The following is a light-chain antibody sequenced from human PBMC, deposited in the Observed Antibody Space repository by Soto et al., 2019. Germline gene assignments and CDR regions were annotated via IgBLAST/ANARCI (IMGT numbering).Light chain of an antibody. Sequence: EIVLTQSPGTLSLSPGESATLSCRASQSVSSSFLAWYQQQPGHAPRLLIYDASSRAPGTPDRFSGSGSGTDFSLTISRLEPDDFAVYYCQQYDSSYITFGQGTRVEIK. CDR2: DAS. V-gene: IGKV3-20*01. CDR1: QSVSSSF. J-gene: IGKJ5*01. CDR3: QQYDSSYIT.